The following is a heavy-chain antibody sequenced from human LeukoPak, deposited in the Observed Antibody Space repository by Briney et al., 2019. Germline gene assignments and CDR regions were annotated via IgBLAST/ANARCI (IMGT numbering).Heavy chain of an antibody. J-gene: IGHJ4*02. D-gene: IGHD3-10*01. CDR2: ISSSGSTT. V-gene: IGHV3-48*03. CDR3: AKYGSGSYYNGLY. CDR1: GFTFSSHE. Sequence: PGGSLRLSCAASGFTFSSHEMNWVRQAPGKGLEWVSYISSSGSTTYYADSVKGRFTISRGISKSTLYLQMNSLRDEDTAVYYCAKYGSGSYYNGLYWGQGTLVTVSS.